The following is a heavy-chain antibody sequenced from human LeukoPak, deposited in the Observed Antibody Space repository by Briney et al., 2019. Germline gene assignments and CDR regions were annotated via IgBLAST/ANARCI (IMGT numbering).Heavy chain of an antibody. CDR3: ARGQDTAMVADY. V-gene: IGHV4-34*01. CDR1: GGSFSGYY. J-gene: IGHJ4*02. Sequence: KPSETLSLTCAVYGGSFSGYYWSWIRQPPGKGLEWIGEINHSGGTNYNPSLKSRVTISVDTSKNQFSLRLSSVTAADTAVYYCARGQDTAMVADYWGQGTLVTVSS. CDR2: INHSGGT. D-gene: IGHD5-18*01.